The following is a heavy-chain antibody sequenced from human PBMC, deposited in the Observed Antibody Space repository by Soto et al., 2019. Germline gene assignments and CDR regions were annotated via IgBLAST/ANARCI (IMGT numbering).Heavy chain of an antibody. V-gene: IGHV1-58*01. J-gene: IGHJ6*02. Sequence: SVKVSCKASGFTFTSSAVQWVRQARGQPLEWIGWIVVGSGNTNYAQKFQERVTITRDMSTSTAYMELSSLRSEDTAVYYCAADPLGYSYGHNYGMDVWGQGTTVTVSS. CDR1: GFTFTSSA. CDR3: AADPLGYSYGHNYGMDV. CDR2: IVVGSGNT. D-gene: IGHD5-18*01.